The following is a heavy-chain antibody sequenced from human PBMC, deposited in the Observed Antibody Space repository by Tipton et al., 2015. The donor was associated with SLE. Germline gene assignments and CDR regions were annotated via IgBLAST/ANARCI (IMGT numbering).Heavy chain of an antibody. V-gene: IGHV4-38-2*01. D-gene: IGHD5-18*01. J-gene: IGHJ4*02. CDR2: IYYSGST. CDR1: GFTFSRYT. CDR3: AQDSYGFLFDY. Sequence: QLVQSGGGLVKPGGSLRLSCAASGFTFSRYTMSWVRQAPGKGLEWIGSIYYSGSTYYNPSLNIRVTISVDTSKNQFSLKLNSVTAADTAVYYCAQDSYGFLFDYWGQGTLVTVSS.